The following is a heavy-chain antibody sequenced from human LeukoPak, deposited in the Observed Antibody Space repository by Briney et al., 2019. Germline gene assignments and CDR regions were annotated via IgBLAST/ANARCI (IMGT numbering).Heavy chain of an antibody. Sequence: SQTLSLTCTVSGGSISSADYYWSWIRQPPGKGLEWIGFIYYSGSTDYKPSLKSRVTISVDTSKNQFSLKLSSVTAADTAVYYCAKDANVLLWFGLGDYWGQGTLVTVSS. D-gene: IGHD3-10*01. V-gene: IGHV4-30-4*01. J-gene: IGHJ4*02. CDR2: IYYSGST. CDR3: AKDANVLLWFGLGDY. CDR1: GGSISSADYY.